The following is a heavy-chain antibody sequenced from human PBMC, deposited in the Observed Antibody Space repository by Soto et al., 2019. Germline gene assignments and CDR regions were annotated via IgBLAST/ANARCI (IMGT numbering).Heavy chain of an antibody. Sequence: QVQLQQWGAGLLKPSETLSLTCGVSGASLSGVYWTWIRQTPGRGLEWIGEINHSGSDYYNPALEVRVTISVDTSKQQLSLGLTSVTAADTGRYYCARAFKGIIENTGWPKPYYYGLDVWAQGTAVIVSS. CDR3: ARAFKGIIENTGWPKPYYYGLDV. V-gene: IGHV4-34*01. J-gene: IGHJ6*02. CDR2: INHSGSD. D-gene: IGHD6-19*01. CDR1: GASLSGVY.